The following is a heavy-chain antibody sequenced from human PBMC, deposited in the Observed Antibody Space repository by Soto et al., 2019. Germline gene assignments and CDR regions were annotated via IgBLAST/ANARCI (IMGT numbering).Heavy chain of an antibody. Sequence: EVQLVESGGGLVQPGGSLRLSCAASGFTFSSYSMNWVRQAPGKGLEWVSYISSSSSTIYYADSVKGRFTISRDNAKNALYRQMNSLRAEDTAVYYCAREYCSSTSCLNWFDTWGQGTLVTVSS. CDR1: GFTFSSYS. V-gene: IGHV3-48*01. J-gene: IGHJ5*02. CDR3: AREYCSSTSCLNWFDT. D-gene: IGHD2-2*01. CDR2: ISSSSSTI.